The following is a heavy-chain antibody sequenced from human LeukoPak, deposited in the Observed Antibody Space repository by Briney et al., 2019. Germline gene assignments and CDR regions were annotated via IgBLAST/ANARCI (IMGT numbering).Heavy chain of an antibody. CDR3: AKSSWYSPYYFDY. Sequence: SWGSLRLSCAVSGFSLSNYAMSWVRQAPGKGLEWVSLIIASSGSTVYADSVKGRFTISRDNSKNTLYLQMNSLRAEDTAVYYCAKSSWYSPYYFDYWGQGTLVTVSS. D-gene: IGHD2-15*01. CDR2: IIASSGST. V-gene: IGHV3-23*01. J-gene: IGHJ4*02. CDR1: GFSLSNYA.